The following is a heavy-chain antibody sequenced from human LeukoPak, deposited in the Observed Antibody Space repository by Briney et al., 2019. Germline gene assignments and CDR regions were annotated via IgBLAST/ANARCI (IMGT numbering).Heavy chain of an antibody. CDR3: AKSGWQLTSAYYFDY. D-gene: IGHD2-15*01. J-gene: IGHJ4*02. Sequence: GWSLRLSCAASGFTFSNYGIHWVRQAPGKGLEWVAVISYDGIHKFYTESVKGRFTISRDNSKNTLYLQMNSLRTEDTAVYYCAKSGWQLTSAYYFDYWGQGTLVTVSS. CDR1: GFTFSNYG. V-gene: IGHV3-30*18. CDR2: ISYDGIHK.